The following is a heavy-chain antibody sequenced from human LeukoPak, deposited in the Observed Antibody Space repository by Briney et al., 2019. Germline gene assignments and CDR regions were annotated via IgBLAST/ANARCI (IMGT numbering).Heavy chain of an antibody. D-gene: IGHD4-17*01. J-gene: IGHJ5*02. CDR2: ISRGGSKK. V-gene: IGHV3-11*01. Sequence: GGSLRLSCAASGFTFSDYCMSWIRQAPGKGLEWVSDISRGGSKKYYADSVKGRFTISRDNAKNSLYLQMYSLRAEDTAVYYCASDRDVYGDCASNSFDPWGQGTLVTVSS. CDR1: GFTFSDYC. CDR3: ASDRDVYGDCASNSFDP.